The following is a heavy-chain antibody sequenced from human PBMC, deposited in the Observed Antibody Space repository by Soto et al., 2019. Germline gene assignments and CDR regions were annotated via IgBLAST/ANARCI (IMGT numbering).Heavy chain of an antibody. V-gene: IGHV3-30*18. CDR1: GFTFSSYG. CDR3: AKDGAGDCSGGSCYWTYYFDY. CDR2: ISYDGSNK. D-gene: IGHD2-15*01. J-gene: IGHJ4*02. Sequence: PGGSLRLSCAASGFTFSSYGMHWVRQAPGKGLEWVAVISYDGSNKYYADSVKGLFTISRDNSKNTLYLQMNSLRAEDTAVYYCAKDGAGDCSGGSCYWTYYFDYWGQGTLVTVSS.